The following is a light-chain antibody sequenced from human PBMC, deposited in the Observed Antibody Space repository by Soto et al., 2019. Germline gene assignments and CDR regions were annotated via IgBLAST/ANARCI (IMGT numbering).Light chain of an antibody. CDR2: HAI. J-gene: IGKJ5*01. V-gene: IGKV3D-15*01. CDR3: QQYNNWPPIT. Sequence: EVVMTQSPAPQSVSPGEGPAFSGTGSQSISGNLAWYQQKPGQAPRLLIYHAIARATGSTTRFSGSGSGAEFALPTSRLQSEDFAVSYCQQYNNWPPITFSQGTRVEIK. CDR1: QSISGN.